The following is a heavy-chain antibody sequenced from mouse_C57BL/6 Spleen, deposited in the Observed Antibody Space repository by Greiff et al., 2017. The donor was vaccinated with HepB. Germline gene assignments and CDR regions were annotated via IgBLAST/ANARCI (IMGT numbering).Heavy chain of an antibody. CDR2: IYPGDGDT. V-gene: IGHV1-82*01. CDR1: GYAFSSSW. CDR3: ASYPWYV. Sequence: QVQLQQSGPELVKPGASVKISCKASGYAFSSSWMNWVKQRPGKGLEWIGRIYPGDGDTNYNGKFKGKATLTADKSSSTAYMQLSSLTSEDSAVYFCASYPWYVWGTGTTVTVSS. D-gene: IGHD5-5*01. J-gene: IGHJ1*03.